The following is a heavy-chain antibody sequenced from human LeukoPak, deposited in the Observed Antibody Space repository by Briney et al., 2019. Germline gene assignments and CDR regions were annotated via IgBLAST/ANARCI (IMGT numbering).Heavy chain of an antibody. CDR1: GFVFNKYW. V-gene: IGHV3-74*01. CDR3: TRDGAGTTPLDY. Sequence: GGSLRLSCAASGFVFNKYWMHWVRQAPGKGLVWVSANKTDGKSVGYADFVRGRFTISRDDAKNTLYLEMSSLTAEDTAVYYCTRDGAGTTPLDYWGQGTLVTVSS. D-gene: IGHD1-14*01. J-gene: IGHJ4*02. CDR2: NKTDGKSV.